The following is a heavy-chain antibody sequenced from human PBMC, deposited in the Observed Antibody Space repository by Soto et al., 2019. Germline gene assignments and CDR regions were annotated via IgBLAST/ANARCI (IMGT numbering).Heavy chain of an antibody. D-gene: IGHD1-7*01. CDR3: ARFARNFYHTVDV. CDR2: IYPGDSDT. Sequence: SIKLSWEGAGYSFASFWIGWVSTMPGKGLEWMGIIYPGDSDTRYSPSFQGQVTISTDTSISTAYLQRSRLKASDTAMYYCARFARNFYHTVDVWGQGTMVTVSS. J-gene: IGHJ6*02. V-gene: IGHV5-51*01. CDR1: GYSFASFW.